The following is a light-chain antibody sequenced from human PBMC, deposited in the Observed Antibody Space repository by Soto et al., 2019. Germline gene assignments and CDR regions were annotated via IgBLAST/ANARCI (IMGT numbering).Light chain of an antibody. V-gene: IGLV1-44*01. J-gene: IGLJ2*01. Sequence: QSVLTQPPSAYGTPGQRVTISCSGSNSNIGSNTVNWYQHLPGTAPKLLIHSDNQRASGVPDRLSGSKSGTSASLAISGLQSEDEANYYCASWDDRLNGPVFGGGTKLTVL. CDR3: ASWDDRLNGPV. CDR2: SDN. CDR1: NSNIGSNT.